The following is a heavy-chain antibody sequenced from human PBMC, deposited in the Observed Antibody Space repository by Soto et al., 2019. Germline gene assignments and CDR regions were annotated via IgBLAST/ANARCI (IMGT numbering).Heavy chain of an antibody. D-gene: IGHD6-6*01. CDR1: GDSVSSNSAA. V-gene: IGHV6-1*01. J-gene: IGHJ5*02. Sequence: PSQTLSLTCAISGDSVSSNSAAWNWIRQSPSRGLEWLGRTYYRSKWYNDYAVSVKSRITINPDTSKNQFSLQLNSVTPEDTAVYYCARGLGIAARPFFSGWFDPWGQGTLVTVSS. CDR3: ARGLGIAARPFFSGWFDP. CDR2: TYYRSKWYN.